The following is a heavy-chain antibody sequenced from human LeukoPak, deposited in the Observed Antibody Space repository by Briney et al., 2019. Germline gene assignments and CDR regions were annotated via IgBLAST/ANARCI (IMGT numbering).Heavy chain of an antibody. D-gene: IGHD3-22*01. V-gene: IGHV1-24*01. CDR3: ARDLYDSTGIERHFDL. CDR2: FDPEDGET. Sequence: GASVKVSCKVSGYTLTELSMHWVRQAPGKGLEWMGGFDPEDGETIYAQKFQGRVTMTEDTSTDTAYMELSSLRAEDTAVYYCARDLYDSTGIERHFDLWGRGTLVTVSS. J-gene: IGHJ2*01. CDR1: GYTLTELS.